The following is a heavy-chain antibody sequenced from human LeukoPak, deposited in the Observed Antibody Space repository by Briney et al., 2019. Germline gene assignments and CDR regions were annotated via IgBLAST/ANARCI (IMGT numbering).Heavy chain of an antibody. J-gene: IGHJ6*02. V-gene: IGHV3-53*01. Sequence: GGSLRLSCAASGFTVSSNYMSWVRQAPGKGLEWVSVIYCGGSTYYADSVKGRFTISRDNSKNKLYLQMNSLRAEDTAVYYCARVVPAAKNYYYYGMDVWGQGTTVTVSS. CDR1: GFTVSSNY. CDR3: ARVVPAAKNYYYYGMDV. D-gene: IGHD2-2*01. CDR2: IYCGGST.